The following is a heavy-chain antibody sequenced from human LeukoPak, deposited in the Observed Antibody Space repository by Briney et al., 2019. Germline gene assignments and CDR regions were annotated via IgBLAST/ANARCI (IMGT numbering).Heavy chain of an antibody. V-gene: IGHV4-38-2*01. D-gene: IGHD1-1*01. J-gene: IGHJ4*02. CDR2: IYHSGNT. CDR3: GRVDWTLDY. Sequence: PSETLSLTCAVSGYSISSGYYRGWIRQPPGKGLEWIGSIYHSGNTDYNPSLKSRVTISVDTSKNQFSLKLSSVTAADTAVYYCGRVDWTLDYWGQGTLVTVSS. CDR1: GYSISSGYY.